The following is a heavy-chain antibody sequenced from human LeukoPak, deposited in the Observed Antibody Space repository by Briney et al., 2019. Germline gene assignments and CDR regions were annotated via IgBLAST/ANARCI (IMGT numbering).Heavy chain of an antibody. J-gene: IGHJ4*02. V-gene: IGHV3-30*02. D-gene: IGHD5-12*01. CDR2: IRFDGSNK. CDR3: AKEGLRFFDF. Sequence: PGGSLRLSCAASGFTFSSYAMHWVRQAPGKGLEWVAFIRFDGSNKFYADSVKGRFTISRDNSKNTLYLQMNSLRSEDTAVYYCAKEGLRFFDFWGQGTLVTVSS. CDR1: GFTFSSYA.